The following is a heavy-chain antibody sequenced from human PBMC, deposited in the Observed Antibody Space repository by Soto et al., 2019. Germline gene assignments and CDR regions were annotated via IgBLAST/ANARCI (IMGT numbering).Heavy chain of an antibody. V-gene: IGHV4-59*01. J-gene: IGHJ4*02. D-gene: IGHD4-17*01. Sequence: SETLSLTCSFSDASISIYYWSWFRQAPGKGLEYIGYIHNGERTNYNPSLESRVTISADTSKNQFSLSLSSVTAADTAMYYCSYGDSTGPIDHWGQGTLVTVSS. CDR2: IHNGERT. CDR1: DASISIYY. CDR3: SYGDSTGPIDH.